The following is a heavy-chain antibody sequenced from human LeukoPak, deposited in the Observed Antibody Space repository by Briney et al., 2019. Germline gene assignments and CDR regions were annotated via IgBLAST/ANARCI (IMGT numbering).Heavy chain of an antibody. D-gene: IGHD6-13*01. V-gene: IGHV4-34*01. CDR3: ARETSAAGEFDY. CDR2: INHSGST. Sequence: SETLSLTCAVYAGSLGGYYWSWIRQPPGRGMEWIGEINHSGSTNYNTSHKSRVTISVDTSKNQFSLKLSSVTAADTAVYYCARETSAAGEFDYWGQGTLVTVSS. CDR1: AGSLGGYY. J-gene: IGHJ4*02.